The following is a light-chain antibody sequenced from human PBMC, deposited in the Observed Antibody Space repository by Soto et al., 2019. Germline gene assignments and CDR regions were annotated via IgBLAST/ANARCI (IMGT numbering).Light chain of an antibody. Sequence: QSALTQPASVSGSPGQSITISCTETSSDIGGYNYVSWYQLHPGKAPKLMIFDVSNRPSGVSNRCSDAKSGNTASLTSSGLQAEDEADYYCSSYTSSSTPVVFGGGTKLTVL. CDR1: SSDIGGYNY. CDR3: SSYTSSSTPVV. J-gene: IGLJ2*01. V-gene: IGLV2-14*01. CDR2: DVS.